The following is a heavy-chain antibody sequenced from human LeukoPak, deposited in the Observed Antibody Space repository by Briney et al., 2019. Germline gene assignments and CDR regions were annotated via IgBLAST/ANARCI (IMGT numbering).Heavy chain of an antibody. V-gene: IGHV5-51*01. J-gene: IGHJ5*02. CDR3: ARGGYCTATSCYLAWFDP. Sequence: GESLKISCKGSGYSFTNYRIGWVRQMPGKVLELIWIIYTNDSDTRYSPSFQGQVTISADKSISTAYLEWSSLKASDTAIYYCARGGYCTATSCYLAWFDPWGQGTLVTVSS. CDR1: GYSFTNYR. D-gene: IGHD2-2*01. CDR2: IYTNDSDT.